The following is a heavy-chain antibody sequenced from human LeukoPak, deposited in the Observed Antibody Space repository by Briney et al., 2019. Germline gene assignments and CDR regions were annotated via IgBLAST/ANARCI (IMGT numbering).Heavy chain of an antibody. J-gene: IGHJ6*02. V-gene: IGHV3-7*03. CDR2: IKQDGSEI. CDR3: VGGMDV. CDR1: GFTFSSYW. D-gene: IGHD3-16*01. Sequence: GGSLRLSCAASGFTFSSYWMSWVRQAPGKGLEWVANIKQDGSEIYYVDAVKGRFTISRDNAKNSHYLQMNGLRAEDTAMYYCVGGMDVWGQGTTVTV.